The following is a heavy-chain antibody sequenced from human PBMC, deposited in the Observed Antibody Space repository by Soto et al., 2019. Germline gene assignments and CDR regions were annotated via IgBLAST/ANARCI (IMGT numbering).Heavy chain of an antibody. J-gene: IGHJ6*02. CDR1: GGSISSYY. CDR2: IYNSGST. CDR3: ARARITMVREVIKYNMDV. V-gene: IGHV4-59*01. D-gene: IGHD3-10*01. Sequence: PSETLSLTCTVSGGSISSYYWSWIRQPPGKGLEWIGYIYNSGSTHSNPSLQSRVTILVDTSKNQFSLKLSSVTAADTGIYYCARARITMVREVIKYNMDVWGQGTTVTVSS.